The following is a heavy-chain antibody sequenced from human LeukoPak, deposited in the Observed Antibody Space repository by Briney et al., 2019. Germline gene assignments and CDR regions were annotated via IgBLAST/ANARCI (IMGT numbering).Heavy chain of an antibody. J-gene: IGHJ3*02. Sequence: GGSLRLSCAASGFTVSSNYMSWARQAPGKGLEWVSVIYSGGSTYYADSVKGRFTISRDNSKNALYLQMNSLRAEDTAVYYCARDGVDSSGYYPHDAFDIWGQGTMVTVSS. CDR1: GFTVSSNY. D-gene: IGHD3-22*01. CDR3: ARDGVDSSGYYPHDAFDI. V-gene: IGHV3-53*01. CDR2: IYSGGST.